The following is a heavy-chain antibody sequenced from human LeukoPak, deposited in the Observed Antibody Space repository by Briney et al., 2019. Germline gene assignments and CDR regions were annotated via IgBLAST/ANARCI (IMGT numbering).Heavy chain of an antibody. V-gene: IGHV1-2*02. CDR1: GYTFTGYY. CDR3: ARVYDSGSFSGV. CDR2: INPNSGGT. Sequence: ASVKVSCKASGYTFTGYYMHWVRQAPGQGLEWMGWINPNSGGTNYAQKFQGRVTMTRDTSISTAYMELSRMRSDDTAVYYCARVYDSGSFSGVWGQGTLVTVSS. D-gene: IGHD3-10*01. J-gene: IGHJ4*02.